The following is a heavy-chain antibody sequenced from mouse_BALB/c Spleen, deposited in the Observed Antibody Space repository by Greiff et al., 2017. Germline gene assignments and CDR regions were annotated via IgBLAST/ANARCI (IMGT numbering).Heavy chain of an antibody. CDR1: GFTFSSYA. V-gene: IGHV5-9-4*01. D-gene: IGHD2-10*02. CDR2: ISSGGSYT. CDR3: ARDQYGNYGNYYAMDY. Sequence: EVKLVESGGGLVKPGGSLKLSCAASGFTFSSYAMSWVRQSPEKRLEWVAEISSGGSYTYYPDTVTGRFTISRDNAKNTLYLEMSSLRSEDTAMYYCARDQYGNYGNYYAMDYWGQGTSVTVSS. J-gene: IGHJ4*01.